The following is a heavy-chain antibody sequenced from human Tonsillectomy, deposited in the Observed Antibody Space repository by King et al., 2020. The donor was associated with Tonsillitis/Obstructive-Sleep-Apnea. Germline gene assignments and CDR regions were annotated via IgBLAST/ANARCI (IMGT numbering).Heavy chain of an antibody. J-gene: IGHJ3*02. D-gene: IGHD2-8*01. CDR1: GGSISRYS. V-gene: IGHV4-59*01. CDR2: IFYSGST. CDR3: ARDMVLEAGGDAFDI. Sequence: QLQESGPGLVKPSETLSLTCTVSGGSISRYSWSWIRQPPGKGLAWIGYIFYSGSTNYNPSLKSRVTISVDTSTNQFSLKLSSVTAADTAVYYCARDMVLEAGGDAFDIWGQGTEVTVSS.